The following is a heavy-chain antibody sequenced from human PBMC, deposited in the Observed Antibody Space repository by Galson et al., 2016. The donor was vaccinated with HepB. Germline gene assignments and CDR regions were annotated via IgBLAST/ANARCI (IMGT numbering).Heavy chain of an antibody. CDR1: GFSFSRYW. V-gene: IGHV3-7*01. J-gene: IGHJ6*02. D-gene: IGHD3-10*01. CDR3: ARAVMLGRGMDV. Sequence: SLRLSCAASGFSFSRYWMAWVRQAPGKGLEWVGNIRADGTANDYVGSVKGRFTMSRDNAQKSLFLQMTSLRVEDTAVYYCARAVMLGRGMDVWGQGTTVTVSS. CDR2: IRADGTAN.